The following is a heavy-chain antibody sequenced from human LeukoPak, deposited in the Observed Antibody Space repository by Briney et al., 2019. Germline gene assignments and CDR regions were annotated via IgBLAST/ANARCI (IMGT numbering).Heavy chain of an antibody. CDR3: ARITFVVEGYGMDV. CDR1: GGSISSGSYY. V-gene: IGHV4-61*10. J-gene: IGHJ6*02. Sequence: SETLSLTCTVSGGSISSGSYYWSWRRQPAGRGLEWVGEVYHSGSTNNNPSLKSRVTISIDKSKHQFSLKLTSVTAADTAVYYCARITFVVEGYGMDVWGQGTTVTVSS. CDR2: VYHSGST. D-gene: IGHD2-21*01.